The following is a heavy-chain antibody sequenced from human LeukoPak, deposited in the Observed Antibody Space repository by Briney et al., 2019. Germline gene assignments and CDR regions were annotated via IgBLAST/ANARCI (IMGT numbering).Heavy chain of an antibody. V-gene: IGHV4-4*09. Sequence: PSETLSLTCTVSGGSISSHYWSWIRQPPGKGLEWIGYIYTSGSTNYNPSLKSRVTISVDTSKNQFSLKLSSVTAADTAVYYCARHMPTVNAFDIWGQGTMVTVSS. D-gene: IGHD4-17*01. CDR1: GGSISSHY. CDR2: IYTSGST. CDR3: ARHMPTVNAFDI. J-gene: IGHJ3*02.